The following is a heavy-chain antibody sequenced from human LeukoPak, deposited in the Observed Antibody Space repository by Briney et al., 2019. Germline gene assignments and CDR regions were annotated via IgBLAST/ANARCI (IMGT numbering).Heavy chain of an antibody. CDR1: GFTVSSNY. V-gene: IGHV3-53*01. CDR3: ASSREGNYFDY. CDR2: IYSGGST. Sequence: PGGSLRLSCAASGFTVSSNYMSWVRQAPGKGLEWVSVIYSGGSTYYADSVKGRFTISRDNSKNTLYLQMNSLRAEDTAVYYCASSREGNYFDYWGQGTLVTVSS. J-gene: IGHJ4*02.